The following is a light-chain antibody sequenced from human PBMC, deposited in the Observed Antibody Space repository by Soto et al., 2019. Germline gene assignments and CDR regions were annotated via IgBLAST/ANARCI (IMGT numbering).Light chain of an antibody. V-gene: IGLV1-47*02. CDR3: ASWYDRLGAVI. CDR1: SSNIGGTNY. J-gene: IGLJ2*01. CDR2: SNN. Sequence: QSVLTQPPSASGTPGQKGFISCSGSSSNIGGTNYAYWYQQLPGAAPKLLMHSNNLRPSGVPERISGSKFGTAASLAISGLRSEDEAVYYCASWYDRLGAVIFGGGTTVTVL.